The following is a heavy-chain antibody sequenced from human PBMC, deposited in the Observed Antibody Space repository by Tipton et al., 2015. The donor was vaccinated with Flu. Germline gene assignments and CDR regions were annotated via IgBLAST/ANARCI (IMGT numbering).Heavy chain of an antibody. CDR2: IYYSGTT. CDR3: ARDWGSCDTAKCSDALDI. D-gene: IGHD5-18*01. CDR1: GGSISSNNYY. Sequence: LRLSCTVSGGSISSNNYYWNWIRQQPGKGLEWIGYIYYSGTTYYSPSLKSRVTLSVDTSKNLFSLNLSSVTAADTAVYYCARDWGSCDTAKCSDALDIWGQGTMVTVSS. V-gene: IGHV4-31*03. J-gene: IGHJ3*02.